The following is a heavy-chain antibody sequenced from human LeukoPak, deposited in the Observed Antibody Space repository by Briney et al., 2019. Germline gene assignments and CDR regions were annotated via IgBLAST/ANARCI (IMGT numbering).Heavy chain of an antibody. CDR3: ARDADY. V-gene: IGHV4-59*11. CDR2: IYYSGST. Sequence: SETLSLTRTLSRGSINSHYWSWIRQPPRNGLEWIGYIYYSGSTNYNPSLKSRVTISVDTSKNQFSLKLSSVTAADTAVYYCARDADYWGQGTLVTVSS. CDR1: RGSINSHY. J-gene: IGHJ4*02.